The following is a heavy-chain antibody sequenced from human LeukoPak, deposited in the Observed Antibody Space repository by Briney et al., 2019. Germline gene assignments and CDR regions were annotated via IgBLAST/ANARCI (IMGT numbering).Heavy chain of an antibody. D-gene: IGHD3-3*01. Sequence: GGSLRLSCAASGFTFSSYAMSWVRQAPGRGLEWVANMRQDGNSKYYVDSVKGRFTISRDNAKNAVYLQMNSLRVEDAGVYYCATERWTQYDFWSGYSDHWGQGTLVTVSS. CDR3: ATERWTQYDFWSGYSDH. J-gene: IGHJ4*02. CDR2: MRQDGNSK. CDR1: GFTFSSYA. V-gene: IGHV3-7*01.